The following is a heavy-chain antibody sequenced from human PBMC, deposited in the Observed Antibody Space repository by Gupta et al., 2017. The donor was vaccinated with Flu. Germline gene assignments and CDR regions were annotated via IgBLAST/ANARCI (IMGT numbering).Heavy chain of an antibody. D-gene: IGHD3/OR15-3a*01. CDR1: GFTFDDHA. Sequence: EVQLVESGGGLVQPGRSLRLSCTASGFTFDDHAMDWVRQAPGKGLEWVSGISRDSDRIGYEDSVKVLFTISRDNAKNSLYLQLSSLRNADTALYYCVKEIQGDSWTLYSYYFDYWCQVTLVTVSS. V-gene: IGHV3-9*01. CDR2: ISRDSDRI. J-gene: IGHJ4*02. CDR3: VKEIQGDSWTLYSYYFDY.